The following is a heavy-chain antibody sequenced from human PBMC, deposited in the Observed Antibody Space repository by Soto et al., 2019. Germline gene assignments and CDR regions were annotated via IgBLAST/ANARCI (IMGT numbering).Heavy chain of an antibody. CDR1: GGSISSGGYY. V-gene: IGHV4-31*03. CDR2: IYYSGST. D-gene: IGHD6-13*01. Sequence: SETLSLTCTVSGGSISSGGYYWSWIRQHPGKGLEWIGYIYYSGSTYYNPSLKSRVTISVDTSKNQFSLKLSSVTAADTDVYYCARDSSRGFDYWGQGTLVTVYS. CDR3: ARDSSRGFDY. J-gene: IGHJ4*02.